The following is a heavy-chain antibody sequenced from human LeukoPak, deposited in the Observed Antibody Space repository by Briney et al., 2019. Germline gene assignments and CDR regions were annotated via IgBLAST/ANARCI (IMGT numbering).Heavy chain of an antibody. CDR3: ARDLAGYCSGGSCYTYYYYYYMDV. Sequence: GGPLRLSCAASGFTFTSHSMEWDRQAPGKGLEWVSSISSSSTYIYYADSVKDRFTISRDNAKNSLYLQMNSLRAEDTAVYYCARDLAGYCSGGSCYTYYYYYYMDVWGKGTTVTVSS. CDR2: ISSSSTYI. J-gene: IGHJ6*03. D-gene: IGHD2-15*01. CDR1: GFTFTSHS. V-gene: IGHV3-21*01.